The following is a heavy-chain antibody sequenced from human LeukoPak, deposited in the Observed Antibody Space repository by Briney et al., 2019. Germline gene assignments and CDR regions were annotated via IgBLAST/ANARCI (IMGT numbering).Heavy chain of an antibody. CDR1: GGSISNYY. V-gene: IGHV4-34*01. CDR2: INHSGSA. D-gene: IGHD4-17*01. CDR3: ARGQGTVTTH. J-gene: IGHJ4*02. Sequence: SETLSLTCTVSGGSISNYYWTWIRQPPGKGLEWIGEINHSGSANYSPSLSSRVTISLDMSENQFSLKLTSVTAADTAVYYCARGQGTVTTHWGQGTLVTVSS.